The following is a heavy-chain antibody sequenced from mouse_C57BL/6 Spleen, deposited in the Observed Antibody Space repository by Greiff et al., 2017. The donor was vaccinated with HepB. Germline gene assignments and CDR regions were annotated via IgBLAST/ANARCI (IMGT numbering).Heavy chain of an antibody. Sequence: VQLQQSGAELVRPGTSVKVSCKASGYAFTNYLIEWVKQRPGQGLEWIGVINPGSGGTNYNEKFKGKATLTADKSSSTAYMQLSSLTSEDSAVYFCARKRGGTWFADWGQGTLVTVSA. J-gene: IGHJ3*01. CDR2: INPGSGGT. V-gene: IGHV1-54*01. D-gene: IGHD3-3*01. CDR3: ARKRGGTWFAD. CDR1: GYAFTNYL.